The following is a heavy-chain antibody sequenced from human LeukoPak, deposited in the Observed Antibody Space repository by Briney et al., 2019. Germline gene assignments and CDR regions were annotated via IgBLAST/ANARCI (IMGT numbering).Heavy chain of an antibody. J-gene: IGHJ4*02. D-gene: IGHD6-19*01. CDR2: ISYDGSNK. V-gene: IGHV3-30*18. CDR1: GFNFSSYG. CDR3: AKDDQWLATY. Sequence: PGGSLRLSCAASGFNFSSYGMHWVRQAPGKGLEWVAVISYDGSNKYYADSVKGRFTISRDNSKNTLYLQMNSLRAEDTAIDCCAKDDQWLATYWGQGTLVTVSS.